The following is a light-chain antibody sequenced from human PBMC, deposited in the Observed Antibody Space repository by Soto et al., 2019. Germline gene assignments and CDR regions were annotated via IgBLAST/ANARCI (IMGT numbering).Light chain of an antibody. V-gene: IGKV1-5*01. Sequence: DSQMTQSPATLSASVGDRVTITCRASQSIGRFLAWYQHQPGKAPKLLIYDASTLESGVPSRFSGTGSGTEFTFSITRLQPEDFGTYYCQQCYMGWTFGQGTKVDFK. CDR2: DAS. CDR1: QSIGRF. J-gene: IGKJ1*01. CDR3: QQCYMGWT.